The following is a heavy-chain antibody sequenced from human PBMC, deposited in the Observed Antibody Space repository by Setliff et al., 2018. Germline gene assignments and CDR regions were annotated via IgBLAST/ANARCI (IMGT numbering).Heavy chain of an antibody. J-gene: IGHJ4*02. CDR1: GGTFSSYA. Sequence: GASVKVSCKASGGTFSSYAISWVRQAPGQGLEWMGGLIPMFGTPGYAQKLQDRVTIITDESTSTAYMELSSLRSDDTAMYYCTRAAREVVVPPSQKRNDYWGQGTLVTVSS. V-gene: IGHV1-69*05. CDR2: LIPMFGTP. D-gene: IGHD2-2*01. CDR3: TRAAREVVVPPSQKRNDY.